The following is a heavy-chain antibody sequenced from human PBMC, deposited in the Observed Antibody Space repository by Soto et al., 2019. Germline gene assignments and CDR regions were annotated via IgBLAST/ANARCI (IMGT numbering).Heavy chain of an antibody. CDR1: GGSISSGGYY. CDR2: IYYSGTT. D-gene: IGHD3-3*01. J-gene: IGHJ4*02. Sequence: PSETLSLTCTASGGSISSGGYYWNWIRQHPGKGLEWIGYIYYSGTTYYNPSLKSRVTISVDTSKNQFSLKLSSVTAADTAVYYCARVVPSYYDFWSGPIDYWGQGTLVT. CDR3: ARVVPSYYDFWSGPIDY. V-gene: IGHV4-31*03.